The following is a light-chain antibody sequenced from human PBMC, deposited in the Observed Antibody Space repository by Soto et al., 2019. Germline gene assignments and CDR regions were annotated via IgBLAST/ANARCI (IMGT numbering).Light chain of an antibody. J-gene: IGLJ2*01. CDR2: EDS. V-gene: IGLV2-23*01. CDR3: SSYAGDNTVV. CDR1: SSDVGSYNL. Sequence: QSALTQPASVSGSPGQSITISCTVISSDVGSYNLVSWYQQHPGKAPKLIIYEDSKRPSGISNRFSGSKSGNTASLTISGLQADDETDYYCSSYAGDNTVVFGGGTKLTVL.